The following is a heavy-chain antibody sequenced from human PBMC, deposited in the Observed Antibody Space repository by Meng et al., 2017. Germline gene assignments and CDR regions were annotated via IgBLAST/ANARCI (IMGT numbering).Heavy chain of an antibody. CDR2: IYYSGST. CDR1: GGSVSSGSYY. V-gene: IGHV4-61*01. Sequence: QVHLQESCPGLVRPSESLSLTCTVSGGSVSSGSYYWSLIRQPPGKELEWIGYIYYSGSTNYNPSLKSLVTISVDTSKNQFSLKLSSVTAADTAVYYCARDCIGGSCYSIGVWGQGTLVTVSS. J-gene: IGHJ4*02. CDR3: ARDCIGGSCYSIGV. D-gene: IGHD2-15*01.